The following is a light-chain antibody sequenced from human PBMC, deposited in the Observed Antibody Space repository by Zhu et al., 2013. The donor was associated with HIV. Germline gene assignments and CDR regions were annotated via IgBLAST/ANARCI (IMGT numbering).Light chain of an antibody. V-gene: IGLV7-43*01. CDR3: LLYFGGAQQWV. Sequence: QTVVTQEPSLTVSPGGTVTLTCASSTGAVTSGYYPNWFQQKPGQTPRTLIYNIDNKHSWTPARFSGSLLGGKAALTLSGVQPEDEADYYCLLYFGGAQQWVFGGGTKLTVL. CDR2: NID. CDR1: TGAVTSGYY. J-gene: IGLJ3*02.